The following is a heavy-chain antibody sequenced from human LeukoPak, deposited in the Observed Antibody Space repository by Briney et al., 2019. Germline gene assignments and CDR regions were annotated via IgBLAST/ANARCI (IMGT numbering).Heavy chain of an antibody. V-gene: IGHV3-48*03. CDR2: ISSSGSTI. D-gene: IGHD3-10*01. CDR1: GFTFSSYE. J-gene: IGHJ5*02. CDR3: ARDDHYYGSGSYYNDWFDP. Sequence: GGSLRLSCAASGFTFSSYEMNWVRQAPGKGLEWVSYISSSGSTIYYADSVKGRFTISRDNAKNSLYLQMNSLGAEDTAVYYCARDDHYYGSGSYYNDWFDPWGQGTLVTVSS.